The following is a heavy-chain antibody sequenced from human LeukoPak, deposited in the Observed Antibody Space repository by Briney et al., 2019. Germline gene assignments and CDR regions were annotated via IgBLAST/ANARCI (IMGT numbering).Heavy chain of an antibody. CDR3: ARTYYYDNSAVFGY. V-gene: IGHV3-21*01. D-gene: IGHD3-22*01. CDR1: GFTFSSYS. J-gene: IGHJ4*02. Sequence: PRGSLSLSCATSGFTFSSYSMNWVRQAPGKGLEWVSSISSSSSYINYADSVEGRFTISRDNAKNSLYLQMNSLRAEDTAVYYCARTYYYDNSAVFGYWGQGTLVTVSS. CDR2: ISSSSSYI.